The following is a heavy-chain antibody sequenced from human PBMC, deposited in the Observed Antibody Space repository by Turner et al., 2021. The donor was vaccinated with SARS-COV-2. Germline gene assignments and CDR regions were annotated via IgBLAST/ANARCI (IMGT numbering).Heavy chain of an antibody. CDR1: GFTFSSNY. CDR3: ARDLMEVGGMDV. CDR2: IYSGGST. D-gene: IGHD3-3*01. V-gene: IGHV3-66*01. J-gene: IGHJ6*02. Sequence: EVQLVESGGGLVQPGGSLRLSCAASGFTFSSNYMTWVRQAPGKGLEWVSVIYSGGSTYYADSVKGRFTISRDNSKNTLYLQMNSLRAEDTAVYYCARDLMEVGGMDVWGQGTTVTVSS.